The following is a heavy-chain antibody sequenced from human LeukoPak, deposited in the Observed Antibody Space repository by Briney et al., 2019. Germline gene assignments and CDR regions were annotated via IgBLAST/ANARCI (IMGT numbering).Heavy chain of an antibody. CDR1: GFTFSSYA. Sequence: GRSLRLSCAASGFTFSSYAMHWVRQAPGKGLEWVAVISYDGSNKYYADSVKGRFTISRDNSKNTLYLQMNSLRAEDTAVYYCAREGIAVAGKGSDAFDIWGQGTMVTVSS. CDR3: AREGIAVAGKGSDAFDI. CDR2: ISYDGSNK. D-gene: IGHD6-19*01. V-gene: IGHV3-30*04. J-gene: IGHJ3*02.